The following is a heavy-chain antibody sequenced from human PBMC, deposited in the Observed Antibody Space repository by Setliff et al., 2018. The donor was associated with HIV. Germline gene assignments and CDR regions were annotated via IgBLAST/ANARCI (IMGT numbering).Heavy chain of an antibody. CDR3: ATGSYGATWYGTGGFDV. V-gene: IGHV1-69-2*01. CDR2: IDPEDGER. CDR1: GYTFTDYF. Sequence: ASVKVSCKASGYTFTDYFMHWVRQAPGKGLEWMGRIDPEDGERMFAEKFQGRVTIAADTSTDTAYMELSSLRSEDTAVYYCATGSYGATWYGTGGFDVWGQGTLVT. J-gene: IGHJ3*01. D-gene: IGHD2-8*02.